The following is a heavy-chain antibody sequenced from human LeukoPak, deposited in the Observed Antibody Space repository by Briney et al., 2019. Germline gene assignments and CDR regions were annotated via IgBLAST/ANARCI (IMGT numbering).Heavy chain of an antibody. Sequence: GESLKISCKGSGYSFTSNWIGWVRQMPGKGLEWMGIIYPGDSDTGYSPSFQGQVAISADKSISTAYLQWSSLKASDTAMYYCARRDSSSWYSVWVSGWFDPWGQGTLVTVSS. D-gene: IGHD6-13*01. J-gene: IGHJ5*02. CDR3: ARRDSSSWYSVWVSGWFDP. V-gene: IGHV5-51*01. CDR1: GYSFTSNW. CDR2: IYPGDSDT.